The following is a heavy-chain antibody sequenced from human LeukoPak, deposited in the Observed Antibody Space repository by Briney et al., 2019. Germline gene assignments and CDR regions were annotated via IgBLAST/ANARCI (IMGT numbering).Heavy chain of an antibody. D-gene: IGHD5-18*01. CDR1: GGSFSGYY. V-gene: IGHV4-34*01. Sequence: SETLSLTCAVYGGSFSGYYWSWIRQPPGKGLEWIGEINHSGSTNYNPSLKSRVTISVDTSKNQFSLKLSSVTAADTAVYYCARDPGYSYGPYYFDYWGQGTLVTVSS. CDR3: ARDPGYSYGPYYFDY. CDR2: INHSGST. J-gene: IGHJ4*02.